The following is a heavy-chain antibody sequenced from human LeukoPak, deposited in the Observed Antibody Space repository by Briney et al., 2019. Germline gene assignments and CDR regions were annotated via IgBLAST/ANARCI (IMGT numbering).Heavy chain of an antibody. V-gene: IGHV4-61*05. CDR2: IYYSGST. CDR3: ARVIEYQLPIQRKYYYYYYMDV. J-gene: IGHJ6*03. D-gene: IGHD2-2*01. CDR1: GGSISSSSYY. Sequence: SETLSLTCTVSGGSISSSSYYWGWIRQPPGKGLEWIGYIYYSGSTNYNPSLKSRVTISVDTSKNQFSLKLSSVTAADTAVYYCARVIEYQLPIQRKYYYYYYMDVWGKGTTVTVSS.